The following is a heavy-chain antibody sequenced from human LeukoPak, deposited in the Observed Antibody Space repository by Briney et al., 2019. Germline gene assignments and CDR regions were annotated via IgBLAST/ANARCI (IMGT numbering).Heavy chain of an antibody. V-gene: IGHV1-69*13. Sequence: SVKVSCKASGGTFSSYAVSWVRQAPGQGLEWMGGIIPIFDTANYAQKFQGRVTITADESTSTAYMELSSLRSEDTAVYYCARDVGLRLGELSLYYFDYWGQGTLVTVSS. J-gene: IGHJ4*02. D-gene: IGHD3-16*02. CDR1: GGTFSSYA. CDR3: ARDVGLRLGELSLYYFDY. CDR2: IIPIFDTA.